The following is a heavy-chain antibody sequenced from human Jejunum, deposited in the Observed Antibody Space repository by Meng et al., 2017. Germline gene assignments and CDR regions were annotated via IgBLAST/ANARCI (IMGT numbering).Heavy chain of an antibody. D-gene: IGHD4-23*01. CDR1: GYTFIGYY. V-gene: IGHV1-2*06. Sequence: ASVKVSCKASGYTFIGYYINWVRQAPGQGLEWLGRINPNTGATKYEQKFEGRMTVTRDTSINTVHLDLSSLTSDDTAIYYCARNRVGNAFLDVVDLWGQGSMVTVSS. J-gene: IGHJ3*01. CDR3: ARNRVGNAFLDVVDL. CDR2: INPNTGAT.